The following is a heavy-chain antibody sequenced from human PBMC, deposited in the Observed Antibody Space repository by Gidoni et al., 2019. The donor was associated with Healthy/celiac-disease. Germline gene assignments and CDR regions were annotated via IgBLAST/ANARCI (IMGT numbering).Heavy chain of an antibody. CDR2: ISGSGGST. Sequence: EVQLLESGGGLVQPGGSLRLSCAASGFTFSSYAMRWVRQAPGKGLEWVSAISGSGGSTYYADSVKGRFTISRDNSKNTLYLQMNSLRAEDTAVYYCAKDLQVGDGYNCYYYYGMDVWGQGTTVTVSS. CDR1: GFTFSSYA. D-gene: IGHD5-12*01. J-gene: IGHJ6*02. CDR3: AKDLQVGDGYNCYYYYGMDV. V-gene: IGHV3-23*01.